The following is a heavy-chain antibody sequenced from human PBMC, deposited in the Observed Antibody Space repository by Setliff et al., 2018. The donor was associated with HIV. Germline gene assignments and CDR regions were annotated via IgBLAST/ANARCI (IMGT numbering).Heavy chain of an antibody. V-gene: IGHV4-61*09. CDR2: IHTSGST. CDR1: GGSINSGSYY. CDR3: ARILRYFDFANYFYYMDV. J-gene: IGHJ6*03. D-gene: IGHD3-9*01. Sequence: SETLSLTCTVSGGSINSGSYYWNWIRQPAGKGLEWIGHIHTSGSTNYNPSLKSRVTISVDTSKRQFSLKLSSVTAADTAVYYCARILRYFDFANYFYYMDVWGKGTTVTVSS.